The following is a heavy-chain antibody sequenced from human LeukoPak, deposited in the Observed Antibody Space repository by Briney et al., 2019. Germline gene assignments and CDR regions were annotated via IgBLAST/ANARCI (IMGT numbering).Heavy chain of an antibody. CDR1: GFTLSSYW. D-gene: IGHD1-26*01. V-gene: IGHV3-74*01. J-gene: IGHJ4*02. Sequence: GGSLRLSCAASGFTLSSYWMHWVRQAPGKGLVWVSRIASDGSTVYADSVKGRFTISRDNAKDTVYLQMNSLRVEDTAVYYCIGSGGWPGYWGQGTLVTVSS. CDR3: IGSGGWPGY. CDR2: IASDGST.